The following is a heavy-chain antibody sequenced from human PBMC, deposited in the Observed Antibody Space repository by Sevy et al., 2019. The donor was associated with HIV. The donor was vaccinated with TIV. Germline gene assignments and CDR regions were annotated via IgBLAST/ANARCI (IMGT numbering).Heavy chain of an antibody. Sequence: GGSVRLSCAASGFTFDDYAMHWVRQAPGKGLEWVSGISWNSGSIGYADSVKGRFTISRDNAKNSLYLQMNSLRAEDTALYYCAKDMGITIFGVVTSLVDYWGQGTLVTVSS. J-gene: IGHJ4*02. CDR2: ISWNSGSI. CDR1: GFTFDDYA. D-gene: IGHD3-3*01. V-gene: IGHV3-9*01. CDR3: AKDMGITIFGVVTSLVDY.